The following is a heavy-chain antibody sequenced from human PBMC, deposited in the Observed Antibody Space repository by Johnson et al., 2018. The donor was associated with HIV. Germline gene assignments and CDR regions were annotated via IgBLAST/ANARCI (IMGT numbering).Heavy chain of an antibody. D-gene: IGHD5-24*01. J-gene: IGHJ3*02. Sequence: EVQLVESGGGLIQPGGSLRLSCAASGFTVSSNYMSWVRQAPGKGLEWVSAISGSGGSTYYADSVKGRFTISRDNSKNTLYLQMNSLRAEETAVYYCARACRDGYTCDAFDIWGQGTLVTVSS. CDR3: ARACRDGYTCDAFDI. CDR2: SGSGGST. CDR1: GFTVSSNY. V-gene: IGHV3-53*01.